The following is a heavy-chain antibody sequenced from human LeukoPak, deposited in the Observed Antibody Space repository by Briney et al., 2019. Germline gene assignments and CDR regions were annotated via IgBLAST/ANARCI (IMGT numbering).Heavy chain of an antibody. CDR3: AAKARDFDY. CDR1: GGSISSSSYY. Sequence: SETLSLTCTVSGGSISSSSYYWGWIRQPPGKGLEWIGRVYSSGSTNYNPSLESRVTMSVDTSKNRFSLKLSSVTAADTAVYYCAAKARDFDYWGQGTLVTVSS. J-gene: IGHJ4*02. V-gene: IGHV4-39*07. CDR2: VYSSGST.